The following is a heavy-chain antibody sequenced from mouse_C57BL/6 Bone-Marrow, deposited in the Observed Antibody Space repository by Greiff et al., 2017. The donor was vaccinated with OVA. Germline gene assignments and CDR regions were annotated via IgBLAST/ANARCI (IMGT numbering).Heavy chain of an antibody. CDR1: GYSITSAYY. D-gene: IGHD2-5*01. Sequence: EVQLQESGPGLVKPSQSLSLTCSVTGYSITSAYYWNWIRQFPGNKLEWMGYISYDGSNNYNPSLKNRISITRDTSKNQFFLKLNSVTTEDKATYYCARGGTTGSNYDPYFDVWGTGTTVTVSS. CDR3: ARGGTTGSNYDPYFDV. V-gene: IGHV3-6*01. CDR2: ISYDGSN. J-gene: IGHJ1*03.